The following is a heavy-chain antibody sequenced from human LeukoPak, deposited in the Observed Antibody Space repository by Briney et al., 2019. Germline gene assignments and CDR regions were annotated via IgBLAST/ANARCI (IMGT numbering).Heavy chain of an antibody. CDR1: GFTFSSYS. CDR2: ISSSSSTI. V-gene: IGHV3-48*04. CDR3: ARRPVDPIGGIHAFDI. D-gene: IGHD4-23*01. Sequence: PGGSLRLSCAASGFTFSSYSMNWVRQAPGKGLEWVSYISSSSSTIYYADSVKGRFTISRDNAKNSLYLQMNSLRAEDTAVYYCARRPVDPIGGIHAFDIWGQGTMVTVSS. J-gene: IGHJ3*02.